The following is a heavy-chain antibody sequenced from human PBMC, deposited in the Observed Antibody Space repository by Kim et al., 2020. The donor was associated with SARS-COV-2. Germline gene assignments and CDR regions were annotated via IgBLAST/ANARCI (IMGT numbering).Heavy chain of an antibody. Sequence: STIHADSVKGRFTISRDNAKNTLYLQMNSLRAEDTAVYYCARGNYHGMDVWGQGTTVTVSS. J-gene: IGHJ6*02. V-gene: IGHV3-74*01. CDR3: ARGNYHGMDV. CDR2: ST.